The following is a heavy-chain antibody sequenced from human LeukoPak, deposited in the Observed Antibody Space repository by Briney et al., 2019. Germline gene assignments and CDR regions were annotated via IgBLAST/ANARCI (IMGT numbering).Heavy chain of an antibody. J-gene: IGHJ4*02. CDR2: IYYSGST. D-gene: IGHD1-26*01. Sequence: SETLSLTCTVSGGFISSSSYYWGWIRQPPGKGLEWIVSIYYSGSTYYNPSLKSRVTISVDTSKNQFSLKLSSVSAADTAVYYCARHLSGSYSGLDYWGQGTLVTVSS. CDR1: GGFISSSSYY. CDR3: ARHLSGSYSGLDY. V-gene: IGHV4-39*01.